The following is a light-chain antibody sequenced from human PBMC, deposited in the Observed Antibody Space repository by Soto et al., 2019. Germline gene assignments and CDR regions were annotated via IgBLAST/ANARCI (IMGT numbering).Light chain of an antibody. J-gene: IGLJ2*01. V-gene: IGLV2-11*01. CDR1: SNDVGGHSH. CDR2: DVT. CDR3: CSYAGTNTLI. Sequence: QPVLTQPRSVSGSPGQSVTISCTGTSNDVGGHSHVSWYQQHPGKAPKVMIYDVTKRPSGVPDRFSGSKSGNTASLTISGLQAEDEAEYHCCSYAGTNTLIFGGGTKLTVL.